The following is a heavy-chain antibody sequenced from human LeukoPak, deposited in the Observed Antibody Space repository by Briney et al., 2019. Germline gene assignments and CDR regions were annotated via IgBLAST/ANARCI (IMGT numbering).Heavy chain of an antibody. J-gene: IGHJ5*02. CDR2: ILYNGSNK. Sequence: GGSLRLSCAASGFTFSSSGMHWVRQAPGKGLEWVVVILYNGSNKYYADSVKGRFTISRDNSKNTLYLQMNSLRVEDTAVYYCARAGGYCSGGSCYRGYSWFDPWGQETLVTVSS. D-gene: IGHD2-15*01. CDR3: ARAGGYCSGGSCYRGYSWFDP. V-gene: IGHV3-33*01. CDR1: GFTFSSSG.